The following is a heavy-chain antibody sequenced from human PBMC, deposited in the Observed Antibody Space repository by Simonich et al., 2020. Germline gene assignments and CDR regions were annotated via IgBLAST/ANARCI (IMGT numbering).Heavy chain of an antibody. J-gene: IGHJ4*02. CDR2: IYYSGRT. Sequence: QVQLQESGPGLVKPSETLSLTCTVSGGSISSYYWSWFRQPPGKGLEWIGYIYYSGRTNHNPSHKSRVTISVDTSKNQFSLKLSSVTAADTAVYYCARGGLYFDYWGQGTLVTVSS. CDR1: GGSISSYY. CDR3: ARGGLYFDY. D-gene: IGHD2-15*01. V-gene: IGHV4-59*01.